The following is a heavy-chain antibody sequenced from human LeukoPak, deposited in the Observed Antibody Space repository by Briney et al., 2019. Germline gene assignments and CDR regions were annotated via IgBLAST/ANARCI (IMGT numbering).Heavy chain of an antibody. CDR3: ARDMAKVVVAATYYYYGMDV. CDR2: ISSSGSTI. Sequence: PGGSLGLSCAASGFTFSDYYMSWIRQAPGKGLEWVSYISSSGSTIYYADSVKGRFTISRDNAKNSLYLQMNSLRAEDTAVYYCARDMAKVVVAATYYYYGMDVWGQGTTVTVSS. CDR1: GFTFSDYY. V-gene: IGHV3-11*01. D-gene: IGHD2-15*01. J-gene: IGHJ6*02.